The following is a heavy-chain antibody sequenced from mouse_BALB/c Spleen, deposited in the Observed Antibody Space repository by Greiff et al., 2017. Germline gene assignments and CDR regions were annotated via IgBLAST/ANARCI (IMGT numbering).Heavy chain of an antibody. Sequence: VQLQQSGAELVKPGASVKLSCTASGFNIKDTYMHWVKQRPEQGLEWIGRIDPANGNTKYDPKFQGKATITADTSSNTAYLQLSSLTSEDTAVYYCANDYLFAYWGQGTLVTVSA. CDR3: ANDYLFAY. J-gene: IGHJ3*01. D-gene: IGHD2-4*01. V-gene: IGHV14-3*02. CDR1: GFNIKDTY. CDR2: IDPANGNT.